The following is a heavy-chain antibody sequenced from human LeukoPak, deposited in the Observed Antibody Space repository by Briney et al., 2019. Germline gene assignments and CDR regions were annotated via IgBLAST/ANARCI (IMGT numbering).Heavy chain of an antibody. CDR1: GFTFSDFY. V-gene: IGHV3-11*04. CDR3: ARDYASEYMDV. Sequence: GGSLRLSCEASGFTFSDFYMSWLRQAPGQGLEWLSYISSTGDTIYYADSVKGGFTISRDNTQYSLFLQMDSLRVEDTAVYYCARDYASEYMDVWGKGTTVTVSS. CDR2: ISSTGDTI. D-gene: IGHD3-16*01. J-gene: IGHJ6*03.